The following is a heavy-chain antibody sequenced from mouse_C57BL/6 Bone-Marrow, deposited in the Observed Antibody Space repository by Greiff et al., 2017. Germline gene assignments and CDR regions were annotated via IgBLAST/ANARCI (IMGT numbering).Heavy chain of an antibody. CDR2: FYPGSGSI. CDR3: AKHEAYYCNYLTSFAY. D-gene: IGHD2-10*01. J-gene: IGHJ3*01. Sequence: QVQLQQSGAELVKPGASVTLSCKASGYTFTEYTIHWVQQRSGQGLEWIGAFYPGSGSIKYNEKFKDQATLTADKSSSTVYMELSRLTSEDSAVXFCAKHEAYYCNYLTSFAYWGQGTLVTVSA. CDR1: GYTFTEYT. V-gene: IGHV1-62-2*01.